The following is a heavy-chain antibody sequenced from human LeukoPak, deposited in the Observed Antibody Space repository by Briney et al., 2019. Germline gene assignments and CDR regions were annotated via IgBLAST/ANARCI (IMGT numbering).Heavy chain of an antibody. CDR2: ISSSGSTI. V-gene: IGHV3-48*03. D-gene: IGHD3-16*02. Sequence: PGGSLRLSCAASGFTFSSYEMNWVRQAPGKGLEWVSYISSSGSTIYYADSVKGRFTISRDNAKNSLYLQMNSLRAEDTAVYYCARVAVITFGGVIVNYYYYYMDVWGKGTTVTVSS. CDR1: GFTFSSYE. J-gene: IGHJ6*03. CDR3: ARVAVITFGGVIVNYYYYYMDV.